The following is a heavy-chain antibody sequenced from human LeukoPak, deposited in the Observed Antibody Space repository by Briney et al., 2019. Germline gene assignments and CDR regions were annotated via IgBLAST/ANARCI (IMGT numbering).Heavy chain of an antibody. J-gene: IGHJ4*02. Sequence: GRSLRLSCAASGFTVSNWAIHWVRQAPGKGLEWVAAISYDGSNKFYADSVKGRFTISRDNSKNSLDLQMNSLRAEDTAVYYGANKLGPFDYWGQGTLVTVSS. CDR1: GFTVSNWA. D-gene: IGHD7-27*01. CDR3: ANKLGPFDY. V-gene: IGHV3-30*04. CDR2: ISYDGSNK.